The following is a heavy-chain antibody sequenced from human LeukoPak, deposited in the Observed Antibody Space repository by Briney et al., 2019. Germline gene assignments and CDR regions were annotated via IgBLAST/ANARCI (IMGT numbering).Heavy chain of an antibody. V-gene: IGHV5-51*01. CDR1: GYSFTSYW. Sequence: GETLKISCKGSGYSFTSYWIGWVRQMPGKGLEWMGIIYPGDSDTRYSPSFQGQVTISADKSLSTAYLQWSSLKASDTAMYYCARSVKYYDFWSGYYDASDIWGQGTMVTVSS. J-gene: IGHJ3*02. D-gene: IGHD3-3*01. CDR2: IYPGDSDT. CDR3: ARSVKYYDFWSGYYDASDI.